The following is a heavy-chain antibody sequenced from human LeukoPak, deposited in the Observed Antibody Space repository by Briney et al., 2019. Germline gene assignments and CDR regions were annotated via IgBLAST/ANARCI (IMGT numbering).Heavy chain of an antibody. CDR2: ISDDGSNK. CDR1: GFTFGDNA. J-gene: IGHJ4*02. D-gene: IGHD1-26*01. V-gene: IGHV3-30*04. CDR3: ARDEVGDY. Sequence: GGSLRLSCSSFGFTFGDNAMNWVRQAPGKGLEWVAVISDDGSNKYYADSVKGRFTISRDNSKNTLYLQMNSLRAEDTAVYYCARDEVGDYWGQGTLVTVSS.